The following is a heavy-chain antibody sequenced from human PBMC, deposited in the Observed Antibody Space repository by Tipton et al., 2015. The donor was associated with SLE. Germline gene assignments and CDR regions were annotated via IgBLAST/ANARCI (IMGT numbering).Heavy chain of an antibody. Sequence: TLSLTCTVSGGSFRSYYWSWIRQPPGKRLEWIGYIYYNGNTDYNSSLKSRVTISVDASKNQFPLKLNSVTSADTAVYYCATSPPGFREGEFDRWGQGALVTVSS. CDR1: GGSFRSYY. CDR3: ATSPPGFREGEFDR. CDR2: IYYNGNT. D-gene: IGHD3-10*01. V-gene: IGHV4-59*01. J-gene: IGHJ4*02.